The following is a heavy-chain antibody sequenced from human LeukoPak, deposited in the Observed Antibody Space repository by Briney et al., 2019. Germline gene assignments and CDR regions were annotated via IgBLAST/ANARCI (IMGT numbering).Heavy chain of an antibody. V-gene: IGHV4-39*07. CDR3: ARRRPPSGSYDRGFDY. CDR1: GGSTSSSSYY. J-gene: IGHJ4*02. CDR2: IYYSGST. Sequence: SETLSLTCTVSGGSTSSSSYYWGWIRQPPGKGLEWIGSIYYSGSTYYNPSLKSRVTISVDTSKNQFSLKLSSVTAADTAVYYCARRRPPSGSYDRGFDYWGQGTLVTVSS. D-gene: IGHD1-26*01.